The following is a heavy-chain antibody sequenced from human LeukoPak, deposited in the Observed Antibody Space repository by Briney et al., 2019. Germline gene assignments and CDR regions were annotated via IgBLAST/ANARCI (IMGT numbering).Heavy chain of an antibody. CDR3: ARDDGSGSYYILSPFDY. V-gene: IGHV3-21*01. J-gene: IGHJ4*02. CDR1: GFTFSSYS. Sequence: GGSLRLSYAASGFTFSSYSMNWVRQAPGKGLEWVSSISSSSSYIYYADSVKGRFTISRDNAKNSLYLQMNSLRAEDTAVYYCARDDGSGSYYILSPFDYWGQGTLVTVSS. CDR2: ISSSSSYI. D-gene: IGHD3-10*01.